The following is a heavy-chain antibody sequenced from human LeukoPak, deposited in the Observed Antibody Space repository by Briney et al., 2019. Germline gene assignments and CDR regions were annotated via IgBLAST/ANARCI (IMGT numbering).Heavy chain of an antibody. D-gene: IGHD2-2*01. CDR3: ARGRYCTTTSCTYWYFDL. Sequence: PSETLSLTCTVSGGSISSYYWSWLRQPAGKGLEWIGRIYTSGTTNYIPSLQSRVTMSVDSSKNQFSLKLNSVTAADTAVYYCARGRYCTTTSCTYWYFDLWGRGTLVTVSS. J-gene: IGHJ2*01. V-gene: IGHV4-4*07. CDR2: IYTSGTT. CDR1: GGSISSYY.